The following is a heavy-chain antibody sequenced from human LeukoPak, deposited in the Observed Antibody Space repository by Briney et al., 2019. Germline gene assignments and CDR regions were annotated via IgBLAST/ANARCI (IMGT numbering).Heavy chain of an antibody. Sequence: GGSLILSCAASGFTFSSYSMNWVRQAPGKGLEWVSSISSSSSYIYYADSVTGRFTISSENAKNSLYLQMNSLRAEDTAVYYCARDYYYYDSSGYYSSGWADAFDIWGQGTMVTVSS. V-gene: IGHV3-21*01. D-gene: IGHD3-22*01. CDR3: ARDYYYYDSSGYYSSGWADAFDI. CDR2: ISSSSSYI. CDR1: GFTFSSYS. J-gene: IGHJ3*02.